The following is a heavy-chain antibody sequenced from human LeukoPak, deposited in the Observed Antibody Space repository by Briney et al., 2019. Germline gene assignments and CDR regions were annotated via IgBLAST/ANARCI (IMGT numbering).Heavy chain of an antibody. Sequence: GGSLRLSCAASGFTFDDYGMSWVRQAPGKGLEWVSGINWNGGSTGYADSVKGRFTISRDNSKNTLYLQMNSLRAEDTAVYYCAKDPVYCSGGSCYYNDPHFDYWGQGTLVTVSS. J-gene: IGHJ4*02. CDR3: AKDPVYCSGGSCYYNDPHFDY. V-gene: IGHV3-20*04. CDR2: INWNGGST. CDR1: GFTFDDYG. D-gene: IGHD2-15*01.